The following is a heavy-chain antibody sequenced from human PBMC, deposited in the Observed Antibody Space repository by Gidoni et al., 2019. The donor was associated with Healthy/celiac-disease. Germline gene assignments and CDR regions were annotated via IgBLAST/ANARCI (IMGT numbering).Heavy chain of an antibody. D-gene: IGHD1-1*01. J-gene: IGHJ4*02. Sequence: QVQLVESGGGLVKPGGSLRLSCAASGFTFSDYYMRWIRQAPGKGLEWVSYISSSGSTKIYADSGKGRFTISRDNAKNSLYLQMNSLRAEDTAVDYCARRGVAGTTLYFDYWGQGTLVTVSS. CDR2: ISSSGSTK. V-gene: IGHV3-11*01. CDR3: ARRGVAGTTLYFDY. CDR1: GFTFSDYY.